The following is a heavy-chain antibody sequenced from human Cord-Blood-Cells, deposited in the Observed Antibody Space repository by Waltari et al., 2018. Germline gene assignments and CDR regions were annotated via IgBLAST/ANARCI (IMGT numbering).Heavy chain of an antibody. V-gene: IGHV4-30-4*08. J-gene: IGHJ4*02. CDR1: GGSITSGDSY. CDR2: IYYSGST. D-gene: IGHD6-19*01. Sequence: QVQLQASGPGLVKPSQTLSLTCTVSGGSITSGDSYWSWIRQPPGKGLEWIGYIYYSGSTYYNPSLKSRVTISVDTSKNQFSLKLSSVTAADTAVYYCASSQYSSGWYLDYWGQGTLVTVSS. CDR3: ASSQYSSGWYLDY.